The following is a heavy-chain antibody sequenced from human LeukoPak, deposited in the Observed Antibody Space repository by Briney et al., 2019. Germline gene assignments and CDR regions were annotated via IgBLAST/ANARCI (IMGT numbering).Heavy chain of an antibody. CDR1: GFTFSTYW. J-gene: IGHJ4*02. CDR2: TSGSGGNT. V-gene: IGHV3-23*01. CDR3: ARDHVVVPAAMAGGGWRSYYFDY. Sequence: GGSLRLSCAASGFTFSTYWMTWVRQAPGKGLEWVSATSGSGGNTYYADSVKGRFTISRDNSKDTLYLQMNSLRAEDTAVYYCARDHVVVPAAMAGGGWRSYYFDYWGQGTLVTVSS. D-gene: IGHD2-2*01.